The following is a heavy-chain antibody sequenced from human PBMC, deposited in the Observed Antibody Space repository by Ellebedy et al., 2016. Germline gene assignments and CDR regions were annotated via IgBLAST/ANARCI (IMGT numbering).Heavy chain of an antibody. CDR1: GFTFSSYW. CDR3: AIEWLSPLDY. V-gene: IGHV3-74*01. J-gene: IGHJ4*02. Sequence: GESLKISCAASGFTFSSYWMHWVRQAPGKGLVWVSRINSDGSSTSYADSVKGRFTISRDNAKNTLYLQMNSLRAEDTAVYYCAIEWLSPLDYWGQGTLVTVSS. D-gene: IGHD3-3*01. CDR2: INSDGSST.